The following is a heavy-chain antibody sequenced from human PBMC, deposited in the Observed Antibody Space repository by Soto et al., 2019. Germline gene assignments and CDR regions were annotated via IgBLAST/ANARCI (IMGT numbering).Heavy chain of an antibody. CDR1: CFTLSRFG. J-gene: IGHJ6*02. V-gene: IGHV1-18*01. D-gene: IGHD2-2*02. CDR3: ARHVRVDCSATNCYNYYGMDV. CDR2: VNPQYGSQ. Sequence: ASGKVSWQASCFTLSRFGIRLGRPAPGQRLERMGWVNPQYGSQNYSRGVPGRVTMNPDTSTSTAYMELSSLRSGDTAVYYCARHVRVDCSATNCYNYYGMDVWGQGTTVTVSS.